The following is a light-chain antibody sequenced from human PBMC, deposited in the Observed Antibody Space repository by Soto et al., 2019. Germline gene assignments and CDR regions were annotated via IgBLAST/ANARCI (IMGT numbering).Light chain of an antibody. Sequence: QSALTQPASVSGSPGQSITISCTGTSSDVGGYNYVSWYQQHPGKAPKLMIYEVSNRHSGVSNRFSSSKSGTTASLTLSGLQAEDEADYYRSTYTSSSTLVFGGGTKLTVL. CDR3: STYTSSSTLV. CDR2: EVS. J-gene: IGLJ2*01. CDR1: SSDVGGYNY. V-gene: IGLV2-14*01.